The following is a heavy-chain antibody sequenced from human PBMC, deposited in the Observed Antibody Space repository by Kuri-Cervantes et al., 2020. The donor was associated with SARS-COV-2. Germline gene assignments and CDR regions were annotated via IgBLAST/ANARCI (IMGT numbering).Heavy chain of an antibody. J-gene: IGHJ6*02. D-gene: IGHD1-26*01. V-gene: IGHV1-58*01. CDR2: IVVGSGNT. Sequence: SVKVSCKASGFTFTSSAVQWVRQARGQRLEWIGWIVVGSGNTNYAQKFQERVTITRDMSTSTAYMELSSLRSEDAAVYYCAASLLYRIYYYYGMDVWGQGTTVTVSS. CDR1: GFTFTSSA. CDR3: AASLLYRIYYYYGMDV.